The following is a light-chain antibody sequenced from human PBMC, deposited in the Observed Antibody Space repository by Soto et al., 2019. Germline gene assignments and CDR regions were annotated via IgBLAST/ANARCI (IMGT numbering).Light chain of an antibody. Sequence: DIQMTQSPSTLSAFVGDRVIITCRASQTIDSWVAWYQQRPGKAPKLLMYKASILQSGVPSRFSGSGSGAEFTLTISSLQPDDCATYYCQQYASYSSLTFGGGTKVEIK. V-gene: IGKV1-5*03. J-gene: IGKJ4*01. CDR2: KAS. CDR1: QTIDSW. CDR3: QQYASYSSLT.